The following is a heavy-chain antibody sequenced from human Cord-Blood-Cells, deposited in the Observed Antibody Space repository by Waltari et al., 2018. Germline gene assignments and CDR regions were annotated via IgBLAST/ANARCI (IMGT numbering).Heavy chain of an antibody. CDR2: INHSGST. CDR3: ARVARTGTKYYFDY. J-gene: IGHJ4*02. V-gene: IGHV4-38-2*01. D-gene: IGHD1-7*01. Sequence: QVQLQESGPGLVKPSETLSLTCAVSGYSISSGYYLGWIRQTPGKGLAWIGSINHSGSTYYNPSLERRVTISVDTSKNQFSLKLSSVTAADTAVYYCARVARTGTKYYFDYWGQGTLVTVSS. CDR1: GYSISSGYY.